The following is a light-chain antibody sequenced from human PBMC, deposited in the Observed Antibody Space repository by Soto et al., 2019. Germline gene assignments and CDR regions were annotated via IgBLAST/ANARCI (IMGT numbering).Light chain of an antibody. V-gene: IGKV3-20*01. CDR2: GAS. Sequence: EVVLTQSPGTLSLFPGERATLSCRASQSVSSSYLAWYQQKPGQAPWLLIFGASSRATGIPDRFSGSGSGTDFILTISRLEPEDFAVYYCQQYGNSRWTFGQGTKVEIK. CDR1: QSVSSSY. CDR3: QQYGNSRWT. J-gene: IGKJ1*01.